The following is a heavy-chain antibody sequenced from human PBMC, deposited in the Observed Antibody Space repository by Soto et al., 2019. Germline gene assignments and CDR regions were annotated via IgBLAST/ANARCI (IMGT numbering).Heavy chain of an antibody. V-gene: IGHV3-23*01. CDR2: ISGTGGSL. D-gene: IGHD5-12*01. J-gene: IGHJ4*02. Sequence: EVQLLESGGGLVQPGGSLRHSCAASGFTFSSYAMTWVRQAPGKGLEWVSIISGTGGSLYYADSVKGRFTISRDNSKNTLYLQMNRPRAEDTAVYYCAKGGLGGYDFRLAGNFFAYWGQGALVTVSS. CDR1: GFTFSSYA. CDR3: AKGGLGGYDFRLAGNFFAY.